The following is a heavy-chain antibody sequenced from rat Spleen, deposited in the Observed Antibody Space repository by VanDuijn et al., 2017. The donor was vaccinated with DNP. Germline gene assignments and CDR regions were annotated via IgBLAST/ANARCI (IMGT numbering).Heavy chain of an antibody. J-gene: IGHJ3*01. CDR1: GFTFSNCN. Sequence: EVKLVESGGGLVQPGRSLKLSCAASGFTFSNCNMAWVRQAPKKGLEWVATISITGGGTYYPDSVKGRFTISRDNAKNSLYLQMNSLTSEDTATYYCARQRVMYTTATGFAYWGQGTLVTVSS. CDR3: ARQRVMYTTATGFAY. V-gene: IGHV5-7*01. CDR2: ISITGGGT. D-gene: IGHD1-6*01.